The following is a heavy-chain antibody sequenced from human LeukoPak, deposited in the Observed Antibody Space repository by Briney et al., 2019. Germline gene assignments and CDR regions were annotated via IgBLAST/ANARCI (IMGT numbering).Heavy chain of an antibody. Sequence: ASVKVSCKASGGTFSSYAISWVRQAPGQGLEWMGGIIPIFGTANYAQKFQGRVTMTRDTSISTAYMELSRLTSDDTAVYYCAREAANMVRGVMGKWGQGTLVTVSS. CDR3: AREAANMVRGVMGK. CDR2: IIPIFGTA. J-gene: IGHJ4*02. V-gene: IGHV1-69*05. D-gene: IGHD3-10*01. CDR1: GGTFSSYA.